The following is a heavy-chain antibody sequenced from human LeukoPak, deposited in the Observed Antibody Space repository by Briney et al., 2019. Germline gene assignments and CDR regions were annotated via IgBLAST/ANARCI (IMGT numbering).Heavy chain of an antibody. CDR1: GFTFSSYA. Sequence: GRSLRLSCAASGFTFSSYAMHWVRQAPGKGLEWVAVISYDGSNKYYADSVKGRFTISRDNSKNPLYLQMNSLRAEDTAVYYCAFDRTSQLLPYYWGQGTLVTVSS. CDR2: ISYDGSNK. V-gene: IGHV3-30-3*01. CDR3: AFDRTSQLLPYY. D-gene: IGHD2-2*01. J-gene: IGHJ4*02.